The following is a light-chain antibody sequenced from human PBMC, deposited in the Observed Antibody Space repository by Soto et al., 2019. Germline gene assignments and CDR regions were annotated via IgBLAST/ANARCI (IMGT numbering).Light chain of an antibody. CDR1: NSDVGSSVY. Sequence: QSALTQPASVSGSPGQSISFSCAGSNSDVGSSVYVSWYRQHPGKAPQLVIYEVNKRPSGVSNRFSGTKSGNTASLTISGLQAEDEADYYCSSYTSSSTVFGTGTKVTVL. J-gene: IGLJ1*01. CDR2: EVN. CDR3: SSYTSSSTV. V-gene: IGLV2-14*01.